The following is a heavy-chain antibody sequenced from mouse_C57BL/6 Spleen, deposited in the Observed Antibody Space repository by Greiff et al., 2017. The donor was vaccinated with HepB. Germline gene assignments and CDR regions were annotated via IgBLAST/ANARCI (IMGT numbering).Heavy chain of an antibody. Sequence: VQLQQSGPGLVKPSQSLSLTCSVTGYSITSGYYWNWIRQFPGNKLEWMGYISYDGSNNYNPSLKNRISITRDTSKNQFFLKLNSVTTEDTATYYCARDSVYDYDGRGMDYWGQGTSVTVSS. J-gene: IGHJ4*01. CDR3: ARDSVYDYDGRGMDY. D-gene: IGHD2-4*01. CDR2: ISYDGSN. V-gene: IGHV3-6*01. CDR1: GYSITSGYY.